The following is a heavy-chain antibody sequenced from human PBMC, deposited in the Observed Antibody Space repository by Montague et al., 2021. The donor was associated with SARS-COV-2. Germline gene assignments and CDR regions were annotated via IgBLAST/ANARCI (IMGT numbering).Heavy chain of an antibody. D-gene: IGHD3-10*01. J-gene: IGHJ6*03. CDR1: GGSFSTYS. CDR2: IHHGGST. V-gene: IGHV4-34*01. CDR3: ARLGDGVVPSPILGVGPYYSYYYMDV. Sequence: SETLSLTCAVHGGSFSTYSWNWIRQPPGKGLEWIGEIHHGGSTNXNPSLKSRVTISAYTSKNQFSLKLTSVAAADTAVYYCARLGDGVVPSPILGVGPYYSYYYMDVWGKGTTVTVSS.